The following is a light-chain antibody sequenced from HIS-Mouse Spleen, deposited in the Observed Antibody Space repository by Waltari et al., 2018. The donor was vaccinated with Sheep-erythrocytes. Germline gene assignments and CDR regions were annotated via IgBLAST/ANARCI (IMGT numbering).Light chain of an antibody. J-gene: IGLJ1*01. CDR2: DVS. CDR3: CSYAGSYNHV. CDR1: SSDVGGYNY. V-gene: IGLV2-11*01. Sequence: QSALTQPRSVSGSPGQSVTISCTGTSSDVGGYNYVPWYQQHPGKAPKPMTYDVSKRPSGVPDRFSGSKAGNPASLTISGLQAEDEADYYCCSYAGSYNHVFATGTKVTVL.